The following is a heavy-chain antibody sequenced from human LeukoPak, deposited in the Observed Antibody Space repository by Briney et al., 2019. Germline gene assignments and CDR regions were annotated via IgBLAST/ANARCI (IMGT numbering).Heavy chain of an antibody. J-gene: IGHJ4*02. V-gene: IGHV7-4-1*02. CDR2: INTNTGNP. CDR3: TRGLVTAAAREFDY. Sequence: ASVKVSCKASGYTFTSYAINWVRQAPGQGLAWMGWINTNTGNPTYVQGLTGRFVFSLDTSVSTAYLQISSLKAEDTAVYYGTRGLVTAAAREFDYWGQGTLVIVSS. CDR1: GYTFTSYA. D-gene: IGHD2-15*01.